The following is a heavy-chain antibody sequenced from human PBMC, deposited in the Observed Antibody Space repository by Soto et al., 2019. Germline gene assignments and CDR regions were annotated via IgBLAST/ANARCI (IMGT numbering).Heavy chain of an antibody. D-gene: IGHD6-19*01. CDR1: GFTFSIYA. Sequence: GGSLRLSCAASGFTFSIYAMSWVRQAPGKGLEWVSAISGSGGSTYYADSVKGRFTISRDNSKNTLYLQMNSLRAEDTAVYYCAKDGYSSGWYDIWGQGTLVTVSS. CDR3: AKDGYSSGWYDI. CDR2: ISGSGGST. J-gene: IGHJ4*02. V-gene: IGHV3-23*01.